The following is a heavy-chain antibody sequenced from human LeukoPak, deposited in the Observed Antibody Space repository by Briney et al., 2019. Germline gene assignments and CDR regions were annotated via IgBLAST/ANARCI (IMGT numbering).Heavy chain of an antibody. J-gene: IGHJ5*01. CDR3: ARPTNHAFDS. CDR1: GFVFSDYW. V-gene: IGHV3-7*03. CDR2: IKHDGSEK. Sequence: GGSLRLSCAASGFVFSDYWMSWVRQIPGKGLEWVANIKHDGSEKYYVDSVKGRFSISKDTAKSSLHLQMNSLRAEDTAMYYCARPTNHAFDSWGQGTLVTVSS.